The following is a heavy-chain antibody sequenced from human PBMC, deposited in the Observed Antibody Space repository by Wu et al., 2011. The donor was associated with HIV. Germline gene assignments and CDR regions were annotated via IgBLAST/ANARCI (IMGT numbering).Heavy chain of an antibody. CDR1: GYTFTDYY. CDR3: ARDYNFWSGYYSIWDY. Sequence: EVKKPGTSVKVSCKAFGYTFTDYYIHWVRQAPGQGPEWMGWINPHSGDXNYALKFQGRVTMTRDTSINTAYMELSRLRSDDTAVYYCARDYNFWSGYYSIWDYWGQGTLVTVSS. J-gene: IGHJ4*02. CDR2: INPHSGDX. V-gene: IGHV1-2*02. D-gene: IGHD3-3*01.